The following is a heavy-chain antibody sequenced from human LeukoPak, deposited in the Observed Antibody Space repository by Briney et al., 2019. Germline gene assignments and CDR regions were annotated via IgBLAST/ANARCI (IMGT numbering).Heavy chain of an antibody. CDR3: AKEFTGGWPFDF. V-gene: IGHV3-53*01. CDR2: IGSNART. J-gene: IGHJ4*02. Sequence: GGSLRLSCAASGFTVSSNYMSWVRQAPGKGLEWVSGIGSNARTSYADSVKGRFTISRDNSKNTLYLQMNSLRVEDTAIYYCAKEFTGGWPFDFWGQGTLVTVSS. CDR1: GFTVSSNY. D-gene: IGHD6-19*01.